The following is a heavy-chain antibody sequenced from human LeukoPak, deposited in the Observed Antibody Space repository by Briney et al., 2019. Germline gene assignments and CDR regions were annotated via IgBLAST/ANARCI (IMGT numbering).Heavy chain of an antibody. CDR1: GYTSNSYG. CDR2: MNPNSGNT. D-gene: IGHD2-2*01. CDR3: ARGGPYCSSTSCYRVNWFDP. J-gene: IGHJ5*02. V-gene: IGHV1-8*01. Sequence: ASVKVSCKASGYTSNSYGISWVRQATGQGLEWMGWMNPNSGNTGYAQKFQGRVTMTRDTSTSTVYMELSSLRSEDTAVYYCARGGPYCSSTSCYRVNWFDPWGQGTLVTVSS.